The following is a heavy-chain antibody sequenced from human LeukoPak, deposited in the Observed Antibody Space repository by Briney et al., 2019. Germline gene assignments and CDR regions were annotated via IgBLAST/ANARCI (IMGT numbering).Heavy chain of an antibody. CDR2: IKTDGSEK. Sequence: GGSLRLSCEASGFTFISYWMSWVRQAPGKGLEWVANIKTDGSEKYYVDSVKGRFTISRDDAKNSLYLQMNSLRAEDTAVYYCARDYTGYFPWGQGTLVIVSS. CDR3: ARDYTGYFP. D-gene: IGHD3-9*01. V-gene: IGHV3-7*03. J-gene: IGHJ5*02. CDR1: GFTFISYW.